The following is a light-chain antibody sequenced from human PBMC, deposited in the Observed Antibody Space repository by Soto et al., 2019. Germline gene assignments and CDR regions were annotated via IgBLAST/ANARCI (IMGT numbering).Light chain of an antibody. CDR2: AAS. CDR3: QQSFSPHIA. Sequence: EIQVTQSPTSLSASVGERITITCRASRSIGNNLNWYQQRPGEAPQLLIYAASSLQSGVPSRFSGSSSGTDFTLTINGLQPEDFATYYCQQSFSPHIAFGQGTRL. CDR1: RSIGNN. J-gene: IGKJ5*01. V-gene: IGKV1-39*01.